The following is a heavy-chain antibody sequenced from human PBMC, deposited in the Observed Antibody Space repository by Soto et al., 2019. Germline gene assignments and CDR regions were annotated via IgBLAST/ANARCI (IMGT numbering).Heavy chain of an antibody. Sequence: SETLYLTCTVTGDSISSRSYYWGWIRQPPGKGLEWIGSIYYSGSTYNNPSLRSRVSMSIDTSKDQFSLKASDTAMYYCARRAKAVGATMFDYWGQGTLVTVSS. V-gene: IGHV4-39*07. CDR3: ARRAKAVGATMFDY. D-gene: IGHD1-26*01. CDR1: GDSISSRSYY. CDR2: IYYSGST. J-gene: IGHJ4*02.